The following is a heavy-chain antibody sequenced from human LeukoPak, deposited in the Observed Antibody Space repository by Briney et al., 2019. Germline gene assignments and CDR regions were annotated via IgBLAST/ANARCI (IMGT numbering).Heavy chain of an antibody. Sequence: GGSLRLSCAASGFTFSSYWMHWVRQAPGKGLVWVSRINSDGSSTTYADSVKGRFTISRDNAKKTLYLQMNSLRAEDTAVYYCAGGKNGDSLFDYWGQGTLVTVSS. J-gene: IGHJ4*02. V-gene: IGHV3-74*03. CDR3: AGGKNGDSLFDY. CDR2: INSDGSST. CDR1: GFTFSSYW. D-gene: IGHD4-17*01.